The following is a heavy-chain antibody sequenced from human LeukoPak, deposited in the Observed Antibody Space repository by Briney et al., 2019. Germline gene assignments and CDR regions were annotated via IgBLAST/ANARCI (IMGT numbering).Heavy chain of an antibody. Sequence: PGGSLRLSCAASGFTVSNNYMSWVRQAPGKRLEWVSVIYSGGSTYYADSVKGRFTISRDSSKNTLYLQMNSLRAEDTAVYYCARADVLRYFDWYAYFDYWGQGTLVTVSS. J-gene: IGHJ4*02. CDR2: IYSGGST. D-gene: IGHD3-9*01. CDR1: GFTVSNNY. CDR3: ARADVLRYFDWYAYFDY. V-gene: IGHV3-53*01.